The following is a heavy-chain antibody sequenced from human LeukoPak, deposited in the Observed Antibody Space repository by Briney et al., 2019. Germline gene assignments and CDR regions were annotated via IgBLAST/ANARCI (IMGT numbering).Heavy chain of an antibody. CDR1: GFTFSSYG. CDR2: ISGSGGST. J-gene: IGHJ4*02. CDR3: AKDAFGVVPHYFDY. D-gene: IGHD3-3*01. Sequence: PGGSLRLSCAASGFTFSSYGMHWVRQAPGKGLEWVSAISGSGGSTYYADSVKGRFTISRDNSKNTLYLQMNSLRVEDTAVYYCAKDAFGVVPHYFDYWGQGTLVTVSS. V-gene: IGHV3-23*01.